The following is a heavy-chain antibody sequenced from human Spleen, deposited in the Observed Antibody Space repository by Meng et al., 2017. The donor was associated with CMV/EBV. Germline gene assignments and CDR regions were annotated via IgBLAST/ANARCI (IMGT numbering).Heavy chain of an antibody. J-gene: IGHJ4*02. CDR3: ARDPRELPDY. Sequence: SVKVSCKASGGTFSRYGISWVRQVSGQGLEWMGGIIPIFGTAYFAQKFQGRVTITTDESTSTAYMELRSLRSDDTAVYYCARDPRELPDYWGQGTLVTVSS. V-gene: IGHV1-69*05. D-gene: IGHD1-26*01. CDR2: IIPIFGTA. CDR1: GGTFSRYG.